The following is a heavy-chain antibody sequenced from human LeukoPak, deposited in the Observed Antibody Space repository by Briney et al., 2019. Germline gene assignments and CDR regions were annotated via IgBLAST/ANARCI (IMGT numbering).Heavy chain of an antibody. V-gene: IGHV4-39*01. CDR3: ASYYDYVWGSLPVDY. CDR2: IYYSGST. Sequence: PSETLSLTCTVSGGSISSSSYYWGWIRQPPGKGLEWIGSIYYSGSTYYNPSLKSRVTISVDTSKNQFSLKLSSVTAADTAVYYCASYYDYVWGSLPVDYWGQGTLVTVSS. D-gene: IGHD3-16*01. CDR1: GGSISSSSYY. J-gene: IGHJ4*02.